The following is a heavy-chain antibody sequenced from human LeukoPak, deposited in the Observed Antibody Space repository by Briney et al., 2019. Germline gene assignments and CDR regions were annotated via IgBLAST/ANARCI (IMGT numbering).Heavy chain of an antibody. J-gene: IGHJ5*02. Sequence: PSETLSLTCTVTGGSIASYYWSWIRQPAGKGLEWIGRIYSSGTTNYNPSLKSRVTMSVDTSRNQLSLRLTSVTAADTAVYYCARDDSGRDGSGYTNWFDPWGQGTLVTVSS. D-gene: IGHD3-22*01. CDR2: IYSSGTT. CDR1: GGSIASYY. V-gene: IGHV4-4*07. CDR3: ARDDSGRDGSGYTNWFDP.